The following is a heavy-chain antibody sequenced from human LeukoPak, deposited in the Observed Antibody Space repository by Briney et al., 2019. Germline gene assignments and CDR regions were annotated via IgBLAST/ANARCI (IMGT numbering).Heavy chain of an antibody. CDR2: INPTGTGT. J-gene: IGHJ4*02. CDR1: GYTFTNYY. CDR3: AREESGGYFDY. D-gene: IGHD2-8*02. Sequence: VASVKVSCKASGYTFTNYYMHWVRQAPGQGLEWMGLINPTGTGTNYAQKFRGRVTLTRDTSTTTVYMELSSLRSEDTAVYYCAREESGGYFDYWGQGTPVTVSS. V-gene: IGHV1-46*01.